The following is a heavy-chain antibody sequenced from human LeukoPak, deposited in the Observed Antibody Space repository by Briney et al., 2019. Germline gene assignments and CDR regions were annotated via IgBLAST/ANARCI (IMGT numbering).Heavy chain of an antibody. J-gene: IGHJ6*02. CDR1: GYTFTGYY. Sequence: ASVKVSCKASGYTFTGYYMHWVRQAPGQGLEWMGWINPNSGGTNYAQKFQGWVTMTRDTSISTAYMELSRLRSDDTAVYYCASARPDYYYYGMDVWGQGTTVTVSS. CDR3: ASARPDYYYYGMDV. CDR2: INPNSGGT. V-gene: IGHV1-2*04.